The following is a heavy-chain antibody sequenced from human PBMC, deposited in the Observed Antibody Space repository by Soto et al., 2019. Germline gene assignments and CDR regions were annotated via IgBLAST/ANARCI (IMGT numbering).Heavy chain of an antibody. CDR2: IYYSGST. CDR3: ARHRIAVGLTAFDI. V-gene: IGHV4-59*08. D-gene: IGHD6-19*01. CDR1: GGSISSYY. J-gene: IGHJ3*02. Sequence: SETLSLTCTVSGGSISSYYWSWIRQPPGKGLEWIGYIYYSGSTNYNPSLKSRVTISVDTSKNQFSLKLSSVTAADTAVYYCARHRIAVGLTAFDIWGQGTMVTVSS.